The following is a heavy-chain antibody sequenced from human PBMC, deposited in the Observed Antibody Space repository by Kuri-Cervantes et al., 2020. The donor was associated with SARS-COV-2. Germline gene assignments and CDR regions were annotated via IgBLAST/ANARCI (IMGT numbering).Heavy chain of an antibody. J-gene: IGHJ3*02. CDR2: ISYDGSNK. CDR3: ARDLGLLHPFDI. Sequence: SLNSSCAASGFTFSSYAMRWVRQAPGKGLEWVAVISYDGSNKYYADSVKGRFTISRDNSKNTLYLQMNSLRAEDTAVYYCARDLGLLHPFDIWGQGTMVTVSS. CDR1: GFTFSSYA. V-gene: IGHV3-30-3*01. D-gene: IGHD3/OR15-3a*01.